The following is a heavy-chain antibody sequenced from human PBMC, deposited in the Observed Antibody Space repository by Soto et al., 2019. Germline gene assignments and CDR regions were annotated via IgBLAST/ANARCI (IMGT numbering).Heavy chain of an antibody. CDR2: ISGSGGST. CDR1: GFTFSIFA. D-gene: IGHD7-27*01. V-gene: IGHV3-23*01. J-gene: IGHJ4*02. Sequence: GGSLRLSCAASGFTFSIFAMSWVRQSPGKGLEWVSTISGSGGSTYYADAVKGRFTISRDNSMGTLYLQMKSLRVEDTAIYYCAKEVSLGSTVDLGYWGQGALVTVSS. CDR3: AKEVSLGSTVDLGY.